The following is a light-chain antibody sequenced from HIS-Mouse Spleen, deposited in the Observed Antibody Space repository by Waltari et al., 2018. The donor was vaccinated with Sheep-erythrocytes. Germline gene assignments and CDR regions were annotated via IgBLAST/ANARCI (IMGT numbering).Light chain of an antibody. CDR3: QQSYSTPPLT. CDR1: QSISSY. V-gene: IGKV1-39*01. J-gene: IGKJ4*01. CDR2: AAS. Sequence: DIQMTQPPSSLSASVGDRVTITCRASQSISSYLNWYQQKPGKAPKLLVYAASSLQSGVPSRFSGRGSGTDFTLTISSLQPEDFATYYCQQSYSTPPLTFGGGTKVEIK.